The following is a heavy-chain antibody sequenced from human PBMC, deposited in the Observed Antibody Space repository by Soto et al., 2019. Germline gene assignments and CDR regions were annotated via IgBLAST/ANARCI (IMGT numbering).Heavy chain of an antibody. D-gene: IGHD2-2*01. CDR1: GGSPSGKY. Sequence: SETLSLTCAVSGGSPSGKYWSWIRQTPGKGLEGIAEINHGGDTNYNPSLKIRVTISVDSSKNQFFLKLNSVTAADTAVYYCARGEFVVTYCGSTSSNCAFDIWGQGTVVTVSS. CDR2: INHGGDT. CDR3: ARGEFVVTYCGSTSSNCAFDI. J-gene: IGHJ3*02. V-gene: IGHV4-34*01.